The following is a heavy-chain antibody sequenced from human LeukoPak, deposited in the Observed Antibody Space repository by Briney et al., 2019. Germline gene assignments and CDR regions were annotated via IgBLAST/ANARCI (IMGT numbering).Heavy chain of an antibody. J-gene: IGHJ4*02. V-gene: IGHV1-2*02. D-gene: IGHD3-10*01. CDR3: ARVKGGGFGELLS. CDR2: INPNSGGT. CDR1: GYTFISYG. Sequence: GATVKVSCKASGYTFISYGISWVRQAPGQGLEWMGWINPNSGGTSYAQKFQGRVTMTRDTSISTAYMELSRLRSDDTAMYYCARVKGGGFGELLSWGQGTLVTVSS.